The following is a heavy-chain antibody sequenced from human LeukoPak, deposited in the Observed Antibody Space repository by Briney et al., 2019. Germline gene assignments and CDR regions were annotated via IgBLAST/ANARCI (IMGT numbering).Heavy chain of an antibody. CDR3: ARDKGGYSYGCDY. D-gene: IGHD5-18*01. J-gene: IGHJ4*02. V-gene: IGHV3-66*01. CDR2: IYNDGSS. CDR1: GFTVSSNY. Sequence: GGSLRLSCAASGFTVSSNYMSWVRQAPGKGLEWVSVIYNDGSSYYADSVKGRFTISRDNSKNTLYLQMNSLRAEDTAVYYCARDKGGYSYGCDYWGQGTLVTVSS.